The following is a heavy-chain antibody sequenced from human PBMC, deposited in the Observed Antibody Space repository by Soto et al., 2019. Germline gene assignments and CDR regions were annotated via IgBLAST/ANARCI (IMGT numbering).Heavy chain of an antibody. CDR2: ILNDGSNR. D-gene: IGHD3-10*01. Sequence: QVQLVESGGGVVQPGRSLRLSCAASGFTFSNYGMHWVRQAPGKGLEWVAVILNDGSNRYHADSVKDRFTISRDNSKNTMDLQRNSLRAADTAVYYCARDDEYSGNGMDVWGQGTTVTVS. V-gene: IGHV3-33*01. CDR3: ARDDEYSGNGMDV. J-gene: IGHJ6*02. CDR1: GFTFSNYG.